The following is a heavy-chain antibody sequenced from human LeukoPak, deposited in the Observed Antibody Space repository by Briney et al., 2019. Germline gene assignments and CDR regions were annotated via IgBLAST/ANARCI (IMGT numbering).Heavy chain of an antibody. CDR2: IYYSGST. V-gene: IGHV4-59*08. CDR3: ARYDSSGYWDY. D-gene: IGHD3-22*01. CDR1: GGSISSYY. J-gene: IGHJ4*02. Sequence: SETLSLTCTVSGGSISSYYWSWIRQPPGKGLEWIGYIYYSGSTNYNPSLKSRVTISVDTSKNQFSLKLSSVTAADTAVYYCARYDSSGYWDYWGQGTLVTVSS.